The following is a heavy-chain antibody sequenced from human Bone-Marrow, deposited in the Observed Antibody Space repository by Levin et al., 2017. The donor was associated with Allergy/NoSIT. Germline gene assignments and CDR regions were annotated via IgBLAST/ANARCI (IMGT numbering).Heavy chain of an antibody. D-gene: IGHD3-9*01. CDR3: ARAGRYDY. CDR1: GYSISGTTYY. V-gene: IGHV4-39*07. J-gene: IGHJ4*02. CDR2: INHSGST. Sequence: TLSLTCTVSGYSISGTTYYWGWIRQPPGKGLEWIGSINHSGSTYYNPSLKSRVTISVDTSKNQFSLKLSSVTAADTAVYYCARAGRYDYWGQGTLVTVSS.